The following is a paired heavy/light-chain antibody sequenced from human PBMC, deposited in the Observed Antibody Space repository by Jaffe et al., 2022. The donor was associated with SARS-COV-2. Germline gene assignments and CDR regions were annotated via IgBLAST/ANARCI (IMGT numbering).Light chain of an antibody. CDR1: SSDVGGYNY. Sequence: QSALTQPASVSGSPGQSITISCTGTSSDVGGYNYVSWYQQHPGKAPKLMIYDVSNRPSGVSNRFSGSKSGNTASLTISGLQAEDEADYYCSSYTSSSTLLVFGGGTKVTVL. CDR2: DVS. J-gene: IGLJ2*01. V-gene: IGLV2-14*01. CDR3: SSYTSSSTLLV.
Heavy chain of an antibody. CDR1: GGSISSTNYY. Sequence: QLQLQESGPGLVKPSETLSLTCTVSGGSISSTNYYWGWIRQPPGKGLECIGSIYYSGSAQYNPSLRSRVTISVDTSKNQFSLKLSSVTAADTAVYYCARRRCSGGRCYLGHSYYYYMDVWGKGTTVTVSS. V-gene: IGHV4-39*01. J-gene: IGHJ6*03. D-gene: IGHD2-15*01. CDR2: IYYSGSA. CDR3: ARRRCSGGRCYLGHSYYYYMDV.